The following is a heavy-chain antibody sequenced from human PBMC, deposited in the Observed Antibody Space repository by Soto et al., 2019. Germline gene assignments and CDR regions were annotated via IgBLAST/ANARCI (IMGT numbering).Heavy chain of an antibody. CDR2: ISRSGHTM. D-gene: IGHD4-17*01. J-gene: IGHJ4*02. CDR3: ARRSKVTTQFDY. CDR1: VFTFSTYD. Sequence: QAWGSLRIACASSVFTFSTYDINWFRQAPGKGLEWVSYISRSGHTMYYADSVKGRFTISRDNAKNSLYLQMNSLRVEDTAVYYCARRSKVTTQFDYWGQGTMVTVSS. V-gene: IGHV3-48*03.